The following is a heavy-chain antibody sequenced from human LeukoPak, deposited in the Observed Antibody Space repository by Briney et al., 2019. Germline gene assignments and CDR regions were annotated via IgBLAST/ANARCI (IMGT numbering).Heavy chain of an antibody. CDR1: GGSISSSSYY. J-gene: IGHJ2*01. CDR3: ARGPYWYFDL. V-gene: IGHV4-39*07. Sequence: SETLSLTCTVSGGSISSSSYYWGWIRQPPGEGLEWIGSIYYSGSTYYNPSLKSRVTISVDTSKNQFSLKLISVTAADTAVYYCARGPYWYFDLWGRGTLVTVSS. CDR2: IYYSGST.